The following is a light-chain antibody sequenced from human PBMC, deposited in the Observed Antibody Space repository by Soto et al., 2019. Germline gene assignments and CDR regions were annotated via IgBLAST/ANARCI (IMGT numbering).Light chain of an antibody. J-gene: IGKJ1*01. CDR3: QHYKTYPLT. CDR2: DAS. V-gene: IGKV1-5*01. CDR1: ESVSTW. Sequence: DIQMTQSPSTLSASVGDRVHITCRASESVSTWLAWYQQKPGKAPKLLIYDASSLESGVPSRFSGTGSGTQFTLTISSLQPDDFAPYYCQHYKTYPLTFGQGTRVEIK.